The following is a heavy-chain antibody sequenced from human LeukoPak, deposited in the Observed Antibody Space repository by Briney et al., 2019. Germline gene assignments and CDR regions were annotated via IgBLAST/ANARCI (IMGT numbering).Heavy chain of an antibody. Sequence: GGSLRLSCAASGFTFSSYGMHWVRQAPGKGLEWVAVISYDGSNKYYADSVKGRFTISRDNSKNTLYLQMNSLRAEDTAVYYCAKEQLLSRNWSDPRGQGTLVTVSS. J-gene: IGHJ5*02. CDR2: ISYDGSNK. CDR3: AKEQLLSRNWSDP. CDR1: GFTFSSYG. V-gene: IGHV3-30*18. D-gene: IGHD2-2*01.